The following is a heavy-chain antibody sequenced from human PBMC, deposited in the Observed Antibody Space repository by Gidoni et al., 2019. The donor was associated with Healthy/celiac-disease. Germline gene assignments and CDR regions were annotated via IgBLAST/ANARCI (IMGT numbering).Heavy chain of an antibody. CDR3: ARYSSGWGYYFDY. D-gene: IGHD6-19*01. CDR1: GGSISSSSYY. V-gene: IGHV4-39*01. J-gene: IGHJ4*02. Sequence: QLQLQESGPGLVKPSETLSLTCTVSGGSISSSSYYWGWLRQPPGKGLEWIGSIYYSGSTYYNPSLKSRVTISVDTSKNQFSLKLSSVTAADTAVYYCARYSSGWGYYFDYWGQGTLVTVSS. CDR2: IYYSGST.